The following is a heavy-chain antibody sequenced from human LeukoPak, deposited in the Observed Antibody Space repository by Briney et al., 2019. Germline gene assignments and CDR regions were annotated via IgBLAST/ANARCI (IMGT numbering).Heavy chain of an antibody. CDR1: GGSISSYY. V-gene: IGHV4-59*01. Sequence: SETLSLTWTVSGGSISSYYWSWIRQPPGKGLEWIGYIFYSGSTNYNPSLKGRVTISVDTSQNQFSLRLSSVTAADTAVYYCARATTGYSYGFQHWGQGTLVTVFS. CDR3: ARATTGYSYGFQH. J-gene: IGHJ1*01. D-gene: IGHD5-18*01. CDR2: IFYSGST.